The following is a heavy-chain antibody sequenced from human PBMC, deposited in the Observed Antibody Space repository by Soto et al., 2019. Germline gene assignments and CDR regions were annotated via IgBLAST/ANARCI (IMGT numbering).Heavy chain of an antibody. J-gene: IGHJ4*02. CDR3: AAGGGLPRYY. V-gene: IGHV4-30-2*01. CDR1: GGSISSGGYS. Sequence: QLQLQESGSGLVKPSQTLSLTCAVSGGSISSGGYSWSWIRQPPGKGLEWIGYIYHSGSTYYNPSLNGRVTISVDRSKNQFSLKLSSVTAADTAVYCCAAGGGLPRYYWGQGTLVTVSS. D-gene: IGHD5-12*01. CDR2: IYHSGST.